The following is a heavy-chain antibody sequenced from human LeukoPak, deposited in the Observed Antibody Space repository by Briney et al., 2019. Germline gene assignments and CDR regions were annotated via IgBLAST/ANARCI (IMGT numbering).Heavy chain of an antibody. CDR2: ISGSGSTT. CDR1: GFTSRDYY. J-gene: IGHJ4*02. V-gene: IGHV3-11*04. D-gene: IGHD6-19*01. CDR3: AREAVAVAGTAFDY. Sequence: GGSLSLSCPASGFTSRDYYLSLIRQAPGKGLECVTYISGSGSTTHYADSVKGRFTISRDNAKKSLYLQMNSLRVEDTAVYYCAREAVAVAGTAFDYWGQGTLVTVSS.